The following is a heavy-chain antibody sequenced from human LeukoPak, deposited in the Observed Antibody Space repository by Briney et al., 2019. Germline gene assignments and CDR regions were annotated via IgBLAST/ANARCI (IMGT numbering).Heavy chain of an antibody. D-gene: IGHD2-2*01. J-gene: IGHJ4*02. Sequence: PSETLSLTCTVSGGSISSYYWSWIRRPPGKGLEWIGYIYYSGSTNYNPSLKSRVTISVDTSKNQFSLKLSSVTAADTAVYYCASSGPSSVYDYWGQGTLVTVSS. CDR3: ASSGPSSVYDY. CDR1: GGSISSYY. V-gene: IGHV4-59*08. CDR2: IYYSGST.